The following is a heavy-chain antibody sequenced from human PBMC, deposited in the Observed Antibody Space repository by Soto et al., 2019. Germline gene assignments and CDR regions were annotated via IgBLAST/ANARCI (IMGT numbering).Heavy chain of an antibody. CDR1: GGSISGYY. V-gene: IGHV4-59*08. CDR3: AGRSVYDSSGYYSWAFDY. Sequence: SETLSLTCTVSGGSISGYYWSWIRQPPGKGLEWIGYIYYSGSTNYNPSLKSRVTISVDTSKNQFSLKLSSVTAADTAVYYCAGRSVYDSSGYYSWAFDYWGQGTLVTVS. D-gene: IGHD3-22*01. J-gene: IGHJ4*02. CDR2: IYYSGST.